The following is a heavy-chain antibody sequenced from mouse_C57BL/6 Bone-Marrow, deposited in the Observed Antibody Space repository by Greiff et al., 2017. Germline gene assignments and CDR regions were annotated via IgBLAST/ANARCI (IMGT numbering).Heavy chain of an antibody. D-gene: IGHD1-1*01. CDR3: ARHGYYGSSYVGGYWYFDV. CDR1: GYTFTEYT. V-gene: IGHV1-62-2*01. CDR2: FYPGSGSI. Sequence: QVQLQQSGAELVKPGASVKLSCKASGYTFTEYTIHWVKQRSGQGLEWIGWFYPGSGSIKYNEKFKDKATLTADKSSSTVYMELSRLTSEDSAVYFCARHGYYGSSYVGGYWYFDVWGTGTTVTVSS. J-gene: IGHJ1*03.